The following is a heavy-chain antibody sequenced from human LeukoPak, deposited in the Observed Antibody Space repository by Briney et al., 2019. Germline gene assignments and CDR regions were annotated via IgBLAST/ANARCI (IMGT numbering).Heavy chain of an antibody. CDR2: IYHSGST. CDR3: ARDNLLWFGELGGFDP. Sequence: SETLSLTCTVSGGSISSGGYYWSWIRQPPGKGLEWIGYIYHSGSTYYNPSLKSRVTISVDTSKNQFSLKLSSVTAADTAVYYCARDNLLWFGELGGFDPWGQGTLVTVSS. CDR1: GGSISSGGYY. D-gene: IGHD3-10*01. J-gene: IGHJ5*02. V-gene: IGHV4-61*08.